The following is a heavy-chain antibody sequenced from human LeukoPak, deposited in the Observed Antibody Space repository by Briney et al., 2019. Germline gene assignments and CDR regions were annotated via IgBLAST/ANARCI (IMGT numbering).Heavy chain of an antibody. CDR2: INAANGNT. CDR1: GFNFITYT. V-gene: IGHV1-3*01. CDR3: ARGAPIRVAVAATFDP. Sequence: ASVKVSCKTSGFNFITYTMHWVRQAPGQRLEWMGWINAANGNTQNSQKFQGRVTITRDTSASTAYMELSSLRSEDTAMYYYARGAPIRVAVAATFDPWGQGTLVTVPS. D-gene: IGHD6-19*01. J-gene: IGHJ5*02.